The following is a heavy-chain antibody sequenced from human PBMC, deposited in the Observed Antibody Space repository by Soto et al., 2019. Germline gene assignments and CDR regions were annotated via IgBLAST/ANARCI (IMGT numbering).Heavy chain of an antibody. CDR1: GGSFSGYY. CDR2: INHSGNT. V-gene: IGHV4-34*01. Sequence: SSETMSLTCAVDGGSFSGYYWSWIRQPPGEGLEWIGEINHSGNTNYNPSLKSRVTVSVDTSKNQFSLKLSSVTAADTAVYYCARGFHYDTSPYYFVRRDNPVFEYWGQGALVTVSS. D-gene: IGHD3-22*01. CDR3: ARGFHYDTSPYYFVRRDNPVFEY. J-gene: IGHJ4*02.